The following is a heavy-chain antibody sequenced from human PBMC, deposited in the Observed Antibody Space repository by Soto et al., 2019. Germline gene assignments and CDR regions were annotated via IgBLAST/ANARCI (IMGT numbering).Heavy chain of an antibody. J-gene: IGHJ4*02. Sequence: QVQLVESGGGEVQPGRSLRLSCAASEFTFSSYGIHWVRQAPGKGLEWVAVISYDGSKKNYLDSVKGRFTISRDNYXNXXYLEMNSLRAEDTAVYYCAKDTFYHDSSGYYVFDYWGQGTLVTVSS. D-gene: IGHD3-22*01. CDR2: ISYDGSKK. CDR1: EFTFSSYG. CDR3: AKDTFYHDSSGYYVFDY. V-gene: IGHV3-30*18.